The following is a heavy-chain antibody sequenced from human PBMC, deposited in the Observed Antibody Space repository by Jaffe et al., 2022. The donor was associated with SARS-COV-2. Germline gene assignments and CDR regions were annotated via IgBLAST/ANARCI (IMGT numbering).Heavy chain of an antibody. CDR3: ARADSVGATKADRWRYYGMDV. V-gene: IGHV4-31*03. CDR1: GGSISSGGYY. Sequence: QVQLQESGPGLVKPSQTLSLTCTVSGGSISSGGYYWSWIRQHPGKGLEWIGYIYYSGSTYYNPSLKSRVTISVDTSKNQFSLKLSSVTAADTAVYYCARADSVGATKADRWRYYGMDVWGQGTTVTVSS. CDR2: IYYSGST. J-gene: IGHJ6*02. D-gene: IGHD1-26*01.